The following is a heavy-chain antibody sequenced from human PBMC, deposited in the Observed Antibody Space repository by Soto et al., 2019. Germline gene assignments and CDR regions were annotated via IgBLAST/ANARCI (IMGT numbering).Heavy chain of an antibody. D-gene: IGHD3-10*01. V-gene: IGHV1-18*01. Sequence: ASVKVSCKASGCTFTGYGFSWVRQSPGQGLEWMGWISPYNGNTKYAQKLQDRVTMTTDTFTSTAYMELRSLRYGDTAVYYCARDLDGSGAYYTDYWGQGTLVTVSS. CDR2: ISPYNGNT. J-gene: IGHJ4*02. CDR3: ARDLDGSGAYYTDY. CDR1: GCTFTGYG.